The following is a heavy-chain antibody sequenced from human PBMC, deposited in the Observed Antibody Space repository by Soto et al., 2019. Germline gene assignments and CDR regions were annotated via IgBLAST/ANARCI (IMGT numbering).Heavy chain of an antibody. CDR1: GGSVSSNSVA. V-gene: IGHV6-1*01. J-gene: IGHJ3*02. Sequence: SHTLSLTCGISGGSVSSNSVAWNWIRQSPSRGLEWLGRTNYRSKWYNDYAVSVKSRMIITPDTSKNQVSLQLDSVTPEDTAVYFCARGWLTGGLDIWGEGTMVTVSS. D-gene: IGHD2-8*02. CDR2: TNYRSKWYN. CDR3: ARGWLTGGLDI.